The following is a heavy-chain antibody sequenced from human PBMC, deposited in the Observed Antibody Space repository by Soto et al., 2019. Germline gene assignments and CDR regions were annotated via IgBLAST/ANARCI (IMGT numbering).Heavy chain of an antibody. V-gene: IGHV4-61*01. Sequence: SETLSLTCTVSGGSVSSGSYYWSWIRQPPGKRPEWIGYTHSNGNTDYNPSLESRVTMSVDTSKNQHSLKLTSVTAADTAIYYCVRGSTRPDYWGQGTLVTVSS. CDR2: THSNGNT. CDR1: GGSVSSGSYY. D-gene: IGHD2-2*01. J-gene: IGHJ4*02. CDR3: VRGSTRPDY.